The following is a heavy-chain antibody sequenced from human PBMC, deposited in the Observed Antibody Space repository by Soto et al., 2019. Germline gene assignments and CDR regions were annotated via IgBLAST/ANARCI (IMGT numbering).Heavy chain of an antibody. CDR1: GFSLTTRGVG. D-gene: IGHD3-3*01. CDR3: AHRVLRTVFGLVTTTAIYFDF. J-gene: IGHJ4*02. Sequence: QITLKESGPTGVKPTETLTLTCTFSGFSLTTRGVGVGWVRQSPGKAPGWLAPIYWDDDNRYSTFLKGRLTITKDTSKNQVVLTMANVDPADTATYYCAHRVLRTVFGLVTTTAIYFDFWGQGTPVVVSS. V-gene: IGHV2-5*02. CDR2: IYWDDDN.